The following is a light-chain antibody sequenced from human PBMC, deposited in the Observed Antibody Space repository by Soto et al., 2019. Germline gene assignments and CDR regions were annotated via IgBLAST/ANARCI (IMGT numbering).Light chain of an antibody. CDR2: DVS. CDR1: SSDVGGYNY. J-gene: IGLJ2*01. Sequence: QSVLTQPASVSGSPGQSITISCTGTSSDVGGYNYVSWYQHHPGKVPKLIIYDVSNRPSGVSNRFSGSKSGNTASLTISGLQAEDEADYYCSLYTSSSTVVFGGGTKLTVL. V-gene: IGLV2-14*03. CDR3: SLYTSSSTVV.